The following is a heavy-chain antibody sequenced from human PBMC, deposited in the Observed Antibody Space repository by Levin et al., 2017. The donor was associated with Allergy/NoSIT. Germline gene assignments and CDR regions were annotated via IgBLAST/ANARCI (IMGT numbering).Heavy chain of an antibody. J-gene: IGHJ4*02. CDR2: IYLSGST. CDR3: ARVAGYSYGYYFDY. D-gene: IGHD5-18*01. CDR1: GGSIRSGGYS. Sequence: LSQTLSLTCAVSGGSIRSGGYSWSWIRQPPGKGLEWIGNIYLSGSTNDNPSLKSRVTMSVDRSKNQFSLKLSYVTAADTAVYYCARVAGYSYGYYFDYWGPGTLVTVSS. V-gene: IGHV4-30-2*01.